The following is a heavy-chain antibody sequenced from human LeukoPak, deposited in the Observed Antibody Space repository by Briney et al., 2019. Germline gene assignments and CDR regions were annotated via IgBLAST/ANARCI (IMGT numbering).Heavy chain of an antibody. CDR3: ARVSPFDPPSIVGAMGY. Sequence: GGSLRLSCAASGFTFSSYSMNWVRQAPGKGLEWVSYISSSSSTIYYADSVKGRFTISRDNAKNTLYLQMNSLRAEDTAVYYCARVSPFDPPSIVGAMGYWGQGTLVTVSS. CDR1: GFTFSSYS. J-gene: IGHJ4*02. D-gene: IGHD1-26*01. CDR2: ISSSSSTI. V-gene: IGHV3-48*04.